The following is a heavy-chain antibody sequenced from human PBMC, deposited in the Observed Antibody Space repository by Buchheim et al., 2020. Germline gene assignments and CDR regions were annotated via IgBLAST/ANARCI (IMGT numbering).Heavy chain of an antibody. CDR1: GFTFSSYS. Sequence: EVQLVESGGGLVQPGGSLRLSCAASGFTFSSYSMNWVRQAPGKGLEWVSYISSSSSTIYYADSVEGRFTISRDNAKNSLYLQMNSLRAEDTAVYYCARVTTRNPVDYWGQGTL. CDR2: ISSSSSTI. V-gene: IGHV3-48*01. CDR3: ARVTTRNPVDY. D-gene: IGHD1-14*01. J-gene: IGHJ4*02.